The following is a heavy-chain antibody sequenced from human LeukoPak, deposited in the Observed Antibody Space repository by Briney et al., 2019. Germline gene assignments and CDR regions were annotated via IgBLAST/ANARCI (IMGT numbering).Heavy chain of an antibody. V-gene: IGHV4-38-2*02. Sequence: SETLSLTCTVSGYSISSGYYWGWIRQPPGKGLEWIGSIYYTGNTYYNASLKSRVTISIDTSKNQFSLKLTSVTAADTAVYYCAKQTGSGLFILPGGQGTLVTVSS. CDR2: IYYTGNT. CDR3: AKQTGSGLFILP. D-gene: IGHD3/OR15-3a*01. CDR1: GYSISSGYY. J-gene: IGHJ4*02.